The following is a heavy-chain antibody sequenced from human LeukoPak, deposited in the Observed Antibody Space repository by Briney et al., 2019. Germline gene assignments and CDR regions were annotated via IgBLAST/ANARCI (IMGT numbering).Heavy chain of an antibody. Sequence: PXXSLRLSCAATGSTFSSYAMSWVRQTPGKGLEWVSGISWNSGSIGYADSVKGRFTISRDNAKNSLYLQMNSLRAEDTALYYCAKGPHYYDSSGSPELWGQGTLVTVSS. J-gene: IGHJ4*02. CDR3: AKGPHYYDSSGSPEL. CDR1: GSTFSSYA. CDR2: ISWNSGSI. D-gene: IGHD3-22*01. V-gene: IGHV3-9*01.